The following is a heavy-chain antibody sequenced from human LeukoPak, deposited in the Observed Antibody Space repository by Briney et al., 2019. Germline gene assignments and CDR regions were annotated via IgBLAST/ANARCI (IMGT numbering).Heavy chain of an antibody. D-gene: IGHD3-10*01. Sequence: GGSLRLSCAASGFTFSSYAMHWVRQAPGKGLEWVAVISYDGSNKYYADSVKGRFTISRDNSKNTLYLQMNSLRAEDTAVYYCASELLWLGIRAFDYWGQGTLVTVSS. CDR1: GFTFSSYA. J-gene: IGHJ4*02. V-gene: IGHV3-30-3*01. CDR3: ASELLWLGIRAFDY. CDR2: ISYDGSNK.